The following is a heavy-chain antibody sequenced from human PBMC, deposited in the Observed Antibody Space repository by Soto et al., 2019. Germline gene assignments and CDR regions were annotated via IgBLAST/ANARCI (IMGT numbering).Heavy chain of an antibody. J-gene: IGHJ6*02. D-gene: IGHD4-17*01. CDR3: AHNNPTTVTTNYYYYGMDV. Sequence: QITLKESGPTLVKPTQTLTLTCTFSGFSLITSGVGVGWIRQPPGKALEWLALIYWDDDKRYNPSLKSRLTFTKDTSKNQVVLTMTNMDPVDTATYYCAHNNPTTVTTNYYYYGMDVWGQGTTVTVSS. V-gene: IGHV2-5*02. CDR1: GFSLITSGVG. CDR2: IYWDDDK.